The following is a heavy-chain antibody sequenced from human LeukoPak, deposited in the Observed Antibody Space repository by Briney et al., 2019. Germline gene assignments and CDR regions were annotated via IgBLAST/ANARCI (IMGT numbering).Heavy chain of an antibody. J-gene: IGHJ4*02. V-gene: IGHV3-20*04. CDR3: ARAQSDYSSGYYPFDS. CDR1: GFTFSSYA. Sequence: GGSLRLSCTASGFTFSSYAMTWVRQAPGKGLEWVSGINWNGGSTGYADSVKGRFTISRDNAKNSLYLQMDSLRAEDTAVYYCARAQSDYSSGYYPFDSWGQGTLVTVSS. CDR2: INWNGGST. D-gene: IGHD3-22*01.